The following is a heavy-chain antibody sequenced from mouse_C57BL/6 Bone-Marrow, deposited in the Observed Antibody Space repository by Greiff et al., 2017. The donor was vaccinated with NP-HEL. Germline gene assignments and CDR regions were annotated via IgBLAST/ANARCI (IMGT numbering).Heavy chain of an antibody. CDR1: GYAFTNYL. D-gene: IGHD2-1*01. V-gene: IGHV1-54*01. CDR2: INPGSGGT. Sequence: QVQLKESGAELVRPGTSVKVSCKASGYAFTNYLIEWVKQRPGQGLEWIGVINPGSGGTNYNEKFKGKATLTADKSSSTAYMQLSSLTSEDSAVYFCARDGNSLDYWGQGTTLTVSS. J-gene: IGHJ2*01. CDR3: ARDGNSLDY.